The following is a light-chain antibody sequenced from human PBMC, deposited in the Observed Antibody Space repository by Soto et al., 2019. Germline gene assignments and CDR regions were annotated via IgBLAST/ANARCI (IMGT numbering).Light chain of an antibody. CDR3: SSYAGSNNFEV. J-gene: IGLJ3*02. CDR2: EVS. CDR1: SSDVGGYNY. Sequence: ALTQPPSASGSPGQSVTISCTGTSSDVGGYNYVSWYQQHPGKAPKLMIYEVSKRPSGVPDRFSGSKSGNTASLTVSGLQAEDEADYYCSSYAGSNNFEVFGGGTKVTVL. V-gene: IGLV2-8*01.